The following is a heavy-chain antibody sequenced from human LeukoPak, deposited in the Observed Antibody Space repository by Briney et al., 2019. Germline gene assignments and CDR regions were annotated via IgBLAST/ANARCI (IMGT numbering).Heavy chain of an antibody. J-gene: IGHJ4*02. Sequence: PSETLSLTCTVSGGSISSSRYYWGWIRQPPGKGLEWIGSIYYSGTTYYNPSLKSRVTISVDTSKNQFSLNLSSVTAADTAVYYCARPAVKYSNYYFDYWGQGTLVTVSS. V-gene: IGHV4-39*01. CDR3: ARPAVKYSNYYFDY. D-gene: IGHD4-11*01. CDR1: GGSISSSRYY. CDR2: IYYSGTT.